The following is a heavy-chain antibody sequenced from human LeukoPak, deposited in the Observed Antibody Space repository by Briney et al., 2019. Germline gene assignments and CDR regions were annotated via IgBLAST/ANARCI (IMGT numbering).Heavy chain of an antibody. CDR2: IYTSGST. CDR1: GGSISSYY. J-gene: IGHJ5*02. V-gene: IGHV4-4*07. D-gene: IGHD3-10*01. CDR3: ARDSYYGSGSYRGEYNWFDP. Sequence: SETLSLTCTVSGGSISSYYWSWIRQPAGKGLEWIGRIYTSGSTNYNPSLESRVTMSVDTSKNQFSLKLSSVTAADTAVYYCARDSYYGSGSYRGEYNWFDPWGQGTLVTVSS.